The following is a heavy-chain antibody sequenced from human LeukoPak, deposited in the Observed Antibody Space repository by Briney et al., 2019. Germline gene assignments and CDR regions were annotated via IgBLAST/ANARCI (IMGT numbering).Heavy chain of an antibody. CDR3: ARGVYGSSGFSFDY. J-gene: IGHJ4*02. D-gene: IGHD6-19*01. V-gene: IGHV1-69*13. Sequence: VASVKVSCKASRGTFSSYAISWVRQAPGQGLEWMGGIIPIFGTANYAQKFQGRVTITADESTSTAYMELSSLRSEDTAVYYCARGVYGSSGFSFDYWGQGTLVTVSS. CDR1: RGTFSSYA. CDR2: IIPIFGTA.